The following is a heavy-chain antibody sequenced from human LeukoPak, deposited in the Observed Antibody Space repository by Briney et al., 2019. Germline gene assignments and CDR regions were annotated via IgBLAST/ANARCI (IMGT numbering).Heavy chain of an antibody. Sequence: ASVKVSCKASGYTFTGYYMHWVRQAPGQGLEWMGWINPNSGGTNYAQKFQGRVTMTRDTSISTAYMELSRLRADDTAVYYCARWGIGDLRNTFDLWGHGTMVTVSS. CDR1: GYTFTGYY. D-gene: IGHD3-10*01. CDR2: INPNSGGT. V-gene: IGHV1-2*02. J-gene: IGHJ3*01. CDR3: ARWGIGDLRNTFDL.